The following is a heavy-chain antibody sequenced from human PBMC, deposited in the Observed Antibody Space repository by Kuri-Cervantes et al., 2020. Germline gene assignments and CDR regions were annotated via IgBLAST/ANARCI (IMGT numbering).Heavy chain of an antibody. J-gene: IGHJ4*02. Sequence: GGSLRLSCAVSGLTFSSTSMNWVRQAPGKGLEWVANIKQDGSEKYYVDSVKGRFTISRDNAKNSLYLQMNSLRAEDTAVYYCARSGSYRLFGYWGQGTLVTVSS. V-gene: IGHV3-7*02. CDR1: GLTFSSTS. D-gene: IGHD1-26*01. CDR3: ARSGSYRLFGY. CDR2: IKQDGSEK.